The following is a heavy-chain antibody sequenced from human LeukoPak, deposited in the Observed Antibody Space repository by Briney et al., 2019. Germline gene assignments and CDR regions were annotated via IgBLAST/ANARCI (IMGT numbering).Heavy chain of an antibody. D-gene: IGHD5-18*01. Sequence: GGSLRLSCAASGFTFSSYGMHWVRQAPGKGLEWVAVISYDGSNKYYADSVKGRFTISRDNSKNTLYLQMNSLRAEDTAVYYCARGWIQLWEPLGYWGQGTLVTVSS. CDR1: GFTFSSYG. V-gene: IGHV3-30*03. CDR2: ISYDGSNK. CDR3: ARGWIQLWEPLGY. J-gene: IGHJ4*02.